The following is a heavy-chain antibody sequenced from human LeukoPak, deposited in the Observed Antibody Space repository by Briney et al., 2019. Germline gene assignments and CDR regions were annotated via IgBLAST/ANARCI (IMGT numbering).Heavy chain of an antibody. CDR3: AKEPRGYYYGSGSYLYYFDY. D-gene: IGHD3-10*01. J-gene: IGHJ4*02. Sequence: GGSLRLSCAVSGFTFSGFWMSWSRQAPGKGLEWVSAISGSGGNTYYADSVKGRFTISRDNSKDTLYLQMNSLRAEDTAVYYCAKEPRGYYYGSGSYLYYFDYWGQGTLVTVSS. V-gene: IGHV3-23*01. CDR1: GFTFSGFW. CDR2: ISGSGGNT.